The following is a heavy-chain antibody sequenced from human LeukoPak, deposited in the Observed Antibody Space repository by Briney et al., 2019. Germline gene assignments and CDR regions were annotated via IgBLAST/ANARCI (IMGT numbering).Heavy chain of an antibody. CDR2: INISGGST. CDR3: AKGESKDYLNYFDYLSYFDH. J-gene: IGHJ4*02. V-gene: IGHV3-23*01. CDR1: GFTVSSNH. Sequence: GGSLRLSCAASGFTVSSNHMSWVRQAPGKGLEWVSTINISGGSTFYADSVKGRFTISRDNSKNTLYLQMNSLRAEDTAVYYCAKGESKDYLNYFDYLSYFDHWGQGALVTVSS. D-gene: IGHD2/OR15-2a*01.